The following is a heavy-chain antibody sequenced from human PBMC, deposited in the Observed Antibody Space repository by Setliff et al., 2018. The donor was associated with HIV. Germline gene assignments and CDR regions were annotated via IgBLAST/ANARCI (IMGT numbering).Heavy chain of an antibody. D-gene: IGHD1-1*01. CDR3: ARGASKELDY. V-gene: IGHV4-38-2*01. J-gene: IGHJ4*02. CDR2: IPHNGGT. Sequence: SQTLSLTCAVSGYSIGSGSFWGWIRQPPGKGLEWIATIPHNGGTYYNPDPSLTGRVTISLDTSKDQFSLKLRSVTAADTAVYYCARGASKELDYWGPGTLVTVSS. CDR1: GYSIGSGSF.